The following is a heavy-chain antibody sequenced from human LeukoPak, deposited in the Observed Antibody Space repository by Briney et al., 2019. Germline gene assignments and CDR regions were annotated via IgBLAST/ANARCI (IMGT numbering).Heavy chain of an antibody. Sequence: SETLSLTCTVSGASISSSTYFWGWIRQPPGKGLEWIGSIYYRGSTYYNPSLKSRVTISVDTSKNQFSLNLRSVTAADTAVYYCARRITSLWFDRWGQGTLVSVSS. CDR1: GASISSSTYF. CDR3: ARRITSLWFDR. J-gene: IGHJ5*02. V-gene: IGHV4-39*01. CDR2: IYYRGST.